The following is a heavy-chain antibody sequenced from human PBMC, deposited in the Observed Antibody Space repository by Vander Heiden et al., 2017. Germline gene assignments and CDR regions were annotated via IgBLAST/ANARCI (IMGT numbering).Heavy chain of an antibody. Sequence: EAQQVESGGGLVKPGWSLRLSCAVSGFTFTTPWMNWFRQAPGKGLEWVGRIKSKAEGGATDNAAPVKGRFTISRDDSENTVYLQMNSLKSEDTAVCYGTTCGSYSAFDIWGQGTMVTVSS. V-gene: IGHV3-15*07. J-gene: IGHJ3*02. CDR1: GFTFTTPW. D-gene: IGHD1-26*01. CDR3: TTCGSYSAFDI. CDR2: IKSKAEGGAT.